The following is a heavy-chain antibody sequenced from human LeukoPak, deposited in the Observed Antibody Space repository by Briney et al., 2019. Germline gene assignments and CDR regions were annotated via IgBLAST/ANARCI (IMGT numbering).Heavy chain of an antibody. Sequence: PGTSLRLSCAASGFTFSSSSMHWVRQAPGKGLEWVAVISYDGSNTHYADSVKGRFTISRDNSKYTLYLQMNRLRADDTAVYYCAKAEGATLYYYGVDVWGQGTTVTVSS. CDR2: ISYDGSNT. J-gene: IGHJ6*02. V-gene: IGHV3-30*04. CDR3: AKAEGATLYYYGVDV. CDR1: GFTFSSSS.